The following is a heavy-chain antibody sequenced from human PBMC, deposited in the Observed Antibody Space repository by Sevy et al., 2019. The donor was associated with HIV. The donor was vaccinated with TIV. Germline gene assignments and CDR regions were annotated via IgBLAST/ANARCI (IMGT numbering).Heavy chain of an antibody. CDR2: TKYDGSDK. CDR1: GFTFNSYW. J-gene: IGHJ3*02. V-gene: IGHV3-7*01. Sequence: GGSLRLSCAASGFTFNSYWMSWVRQAPGKGLEWVANTKYDGSDKYYVGSVRGRFTISRDNDKKSLYLQMNSLRAEDTAVYYCAREGYRFDIWGQGTMVTVSS. CDR3: AREGYRFDI. D-gene: IGHD2-15*01.